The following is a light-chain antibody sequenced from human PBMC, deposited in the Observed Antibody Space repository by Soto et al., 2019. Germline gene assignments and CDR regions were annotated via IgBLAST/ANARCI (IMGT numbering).Light chain of an antibody. V-gene: IGKV3-15*01. CDR2: GAS. J-gene: IGKJ1*01. CDR1: QSVSSN. Sequence: EIVMTQSPATLSVSPGERATLSCRASQSVSSNLAWYQQKPGQAPRLLIYGASTRATGIPARFRGSGSGTKVPLTISRLQAENFSVYYLQQDKKLPSTFGQGTKVEIK. CDR3: QQDKKLPST.